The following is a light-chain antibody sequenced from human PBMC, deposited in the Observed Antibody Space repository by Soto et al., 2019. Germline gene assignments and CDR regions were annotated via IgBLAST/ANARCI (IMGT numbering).Light chain of an antibody. CDR1: QSVRSSY. CDR2: GAS. J-gene: IGKJ1*01. V-gene: IGKV3-20*01. CDR3: QQCVTSPWT. Sequence: EFVLTQSPGTLSLSPGERATLSCRASQSVRSSYLAWYQQKPGQAPRLLMSGASSRATGIPDRFSGSGSGTDFTLTISRLEPEDSAVYYCQQCVTSPWTFGQGTKVAIK.